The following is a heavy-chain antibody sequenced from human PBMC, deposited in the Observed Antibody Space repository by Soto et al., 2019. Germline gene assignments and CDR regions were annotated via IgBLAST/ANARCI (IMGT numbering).Heavy chain of an antibody. CDR1: GFTFSCYA. V-gene: IGHV3-30-3*01. Sequence: SLRLSCAASGFTFSCYAMHWVRQAPGKGLEWVAVISYDGSNKYYADSVKGRFTISRDNSKNTLYLQMNSLRAEDTAVYYCARGGDILTGYYKAPFDYWGQGTLVTVSS. D-gene: IGHD3-9*01. J-gene: IGHJ4*02. CDR2: ISYDGSNK. CDR3: ARGGDILTGYYKAPFDY.